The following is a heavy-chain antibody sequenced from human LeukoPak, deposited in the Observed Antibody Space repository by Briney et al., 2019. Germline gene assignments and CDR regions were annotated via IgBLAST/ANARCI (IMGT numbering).Heavy chain of an antibody. CDR3: ARHLGVVRGVVRYFDY. J-gene: IGHJ4*02. CDR2: IYPRDSDT. Sequence: GESLKISCTGSGYTFTNYRIGWVRQMPGKGLEWLGIIYPRDSDTRYNPSFQDQVTISVDKSIRTAYLQWSSLKASDTAMYYCARHLGVVRGVVRYFDYWGQGTLVTVSS. V-gene: IGHV5-51*01. CDR1: GYTFTNYR. D-gene: IGHD3-10*01.